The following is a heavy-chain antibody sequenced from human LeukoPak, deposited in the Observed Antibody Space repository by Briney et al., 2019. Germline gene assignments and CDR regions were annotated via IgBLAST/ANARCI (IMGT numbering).Heavy chain of an antibody. D-gene: IGHD5-18*01. J-gene: IGHJ6*02. CDR3: ARRSYGLYYYGMDV. CDR2: IYPGDSDT. Sequence: GESLRISCKGFGYSFTSSWIGWVRQMAGKALEWMGIIYPGDSDTRYSPSFQGQVTISADKSISTAYLQWSSLKASDTAMYYCARRSYGLYYYGMDVWGQGTTVTVSS. CDR1: GYSFTSSW. V-gene: IGHV5-51*01.